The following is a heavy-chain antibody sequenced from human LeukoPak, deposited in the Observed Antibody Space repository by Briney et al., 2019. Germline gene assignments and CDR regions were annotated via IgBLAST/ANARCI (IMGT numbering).Heavy chain of an antibody. CDR2: IIPIFGTA. V-gene: IGHV1-69*13. D-gene: IGHD3-22*01. J-gene: IGHJ4*02. CDR1: GGTFSSYA. Sequence: ASVKVSCKASGGTFSSYAISWVRQAPGQGLEWMGGIIPIFGTANYAQKFQDRVTITADESTSTAYMELSSLRSEDTAVYYCARETTHYYYDSSGSHYFDYWGQGTLVTVSS. CDR3: ARETTHYYYDSSGSHYFDY.